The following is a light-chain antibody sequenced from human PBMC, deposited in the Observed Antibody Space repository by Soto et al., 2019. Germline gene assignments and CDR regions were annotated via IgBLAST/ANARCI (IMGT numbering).Light chain of an antibody. Sequence: DIQMTHSPSTLSASVLYIVAITFRSSQSIITYLAWYQQKPGKAPTLLIYKASSLESGVPSRFSGSGSGTEFTLTITSLQPDEFATYYCQKYNSNPWTFGLGTKVDIK. CDR2: KAS. J-gene: IGKJ1*01. CDR1: QSIITY. CDR3: QKYNSNPWT. V-gene: IGKV1-5*03.